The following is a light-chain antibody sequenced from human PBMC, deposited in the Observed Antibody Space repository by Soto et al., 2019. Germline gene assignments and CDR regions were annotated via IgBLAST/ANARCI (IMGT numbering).Light chain of an antibody. CDR2: EGT. V-gene: IGLV2-23*01. J-gene: IGLJ2*01. CDR3: CSYASNTLI. Sequence: QSALTQPASVSGSPGQSITVTCTGTSSDVGGYSLVSWYHQNPGNAPKLVIYEGTKRPSGVSNRLSGSKSGNTASLTISGLQAEDEGDYYCCSYASNTLIFGGGTKLTVL. CDR1: SSDVGGYSL.